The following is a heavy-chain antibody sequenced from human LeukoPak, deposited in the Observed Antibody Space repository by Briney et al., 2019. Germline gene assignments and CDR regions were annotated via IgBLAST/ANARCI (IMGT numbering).Heavy chain of an antibody. Sequence: ASVKVSCKASGYTFTGYYMHWVRQAPGQGLEWMGWINPNSGGTNYAQKFQGRVTMTRDTSISTAYMELSRLRSDDTAVYYCARRGRYCTSTSCYVGVWGQGTLVTVSS. CDR3: ARRGRYCTSTSCYVGV. D-gene: IGHD2-2*01. V-gene: IGHV1-2*02. CDR1: GYTFTGYY. CDR2: INPNSGGT. J-gene: IGHJ4*02.